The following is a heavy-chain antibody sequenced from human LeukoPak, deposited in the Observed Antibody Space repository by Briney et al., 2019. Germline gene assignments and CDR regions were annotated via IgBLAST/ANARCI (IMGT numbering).Heavy chain of an antibody. CDR1: GFTFSSYW. CDR2: ISSSSSTI. J-gene: IGHJ6*03. V-gene: IGHV3-48*01. D-gene: IGHD6-13*01. CDR3: ARDRIEQQRTLGRSTNYYSYYYMDV. Sequence: GGSLRLSCAASGFTFSSYWMSWVRQAPGKGLEWVSYISSSSSTIYYADSVKGRFTISRDNAKNSLYLQMSSLRAEDTAVYYCARDRIEQQRTLGRSTNYYSYYYMDVWGKGTTVTVSS.